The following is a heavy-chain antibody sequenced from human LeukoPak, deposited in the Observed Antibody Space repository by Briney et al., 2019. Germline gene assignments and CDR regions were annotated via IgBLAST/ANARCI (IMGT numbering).Heavy chain of an antibody. CDR2: ISYDGSNK. CDR3: ARALDWMTTEYGMDV. Sequence: PGRSLRLSCAASGFTFSSYAMHWVRQAPGKGLEWVAVISYDGSNKYYADSAKGRFTISRDNSKNTLYLQMNSLRAEDTAVYYCARALDWMTTEYGMDVWGQGTTVTVSS. V-gene: IGHV3-30-3*01. J-gene: IGHJ6*02. CDR1: GFTFSSYA. D-gene: IGHD1-1*01.